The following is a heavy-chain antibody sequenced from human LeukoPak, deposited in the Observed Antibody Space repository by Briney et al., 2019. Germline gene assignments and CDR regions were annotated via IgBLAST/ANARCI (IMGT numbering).Heavy chain of an antibody. V-gene: IGHV3-23*01. CDR2: MSGNGDT. CDR1: GFTFSIYA. Sequence: GGSLRLSCAASGFTFSIYAMNWVSQTLGKGLEWVSSMSGNGDTYYADSVKGRFTISRDDSKNTLYLQMNSLRAEDSAIYYCAKGGGSTSWKIDYWGQGTLVTVSS. J-gene: IGHJ4*02. D-gene: IGHD2-2*01. CDR3: AKGGGSTSWKIDY.